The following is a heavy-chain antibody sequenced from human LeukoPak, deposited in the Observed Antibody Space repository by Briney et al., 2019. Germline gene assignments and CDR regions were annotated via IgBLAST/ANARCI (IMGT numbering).Heavy chain of an antibody. J-gene: IGHJ4*02. CDR1: GDSVSSDSAA. CDR3: ARDPVGGSTIFAS. D-gene: IGHD1-26*01. CDR2: TYFRSKWYY. Sequence: SQTLSLTCAISGDSVSSDSAAGHWIRQSPSRGVEGRARTYFRSKWYYDHALALKARITTNPDNSKAQSSPHLNSATPQDTAVYFCARDPVGGSTIFASCGQGTLVTVSS. V-gene: IGHV6-1*01.